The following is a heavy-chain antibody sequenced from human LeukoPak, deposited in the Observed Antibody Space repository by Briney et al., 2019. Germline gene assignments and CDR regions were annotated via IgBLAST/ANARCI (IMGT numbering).Heavy chain of an antibody. Sequence: SETLSLTCAVSGGSISSGGFSWSWIRQSPGKGLEYIGYLYQGGSTYYNPSLSSRVTISVDTSKKQFSLNLTSVTAADTAVYYCARHVTVHYSSFDYWGQGTLVTVSS. CDR2: LYQGGST. CDR1: GGSISSGGFS. J-gene: IGHJ4*02. CDR3: ARHVTVHYSSFDY. V-gene: IGHV4-30-2*06. D-gene: IGHD2-15*01.